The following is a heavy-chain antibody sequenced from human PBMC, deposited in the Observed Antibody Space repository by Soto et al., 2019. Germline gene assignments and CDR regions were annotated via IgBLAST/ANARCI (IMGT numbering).Heavy chain of an antibody. CDR2: INAGNGNT. D-gene: IGHD1-26*01. V-gene: IGHV1-3*01. CDR1: GYTFTNYA. Sequence: QVQLVQSGAEVKKPGASVKVSCKASGYTFTNYAMHWVRQAPGQRLEWMGWINAGNGNTKYSQKFQGRVTITRDTPAGTAYMDLTSLRSEDTAVYYCARGGSLYWYFDLWGRGTLVTVSS. J-gene: IGHJ2*01. CDR3: ARGGSLYWYFDL.